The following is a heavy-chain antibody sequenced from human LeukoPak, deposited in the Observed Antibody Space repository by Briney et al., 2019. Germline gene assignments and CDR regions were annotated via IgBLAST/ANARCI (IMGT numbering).Heavy chain of an antibody. V-gene: IGHV4-31*03. CDR2: IYYSGST. CDR3: ARGYYYYGSAHWFDP. D-gene: IGHD3-10*01. J-gene: IGHJ5*02. CDR1: GGSISSGGYY. Sequence: PSQTLSLTCTVSGGSISSGGYYWSWLRQHPGTGLEWIGYIYYSGSTYYNPSLKSRVTISVDTSKNQFSLKLSSVTAADTAVYYCARGYYYYGSAHWFDPWGQGTLVTVSS.